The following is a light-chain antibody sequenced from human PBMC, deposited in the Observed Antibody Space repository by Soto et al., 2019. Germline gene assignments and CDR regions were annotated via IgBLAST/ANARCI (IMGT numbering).Light chain of an antibody. CDR3: SSYAGSNNFV. CDR1: SSDVGGYNY. V-gene: IGLV2-8*01. J-gene: IGLJ2*01. CDR2: EVS. Sequence: QSALTQPPSASGSAGQSVTNSCTGTSSDVGGYNYVSWYQQHPGKAPKLMIYEVSKRPSGVPDRFSGSKSGNTASLTVSGLQAEDEADYYCSSYAGSNNFVFGGGTKLTVL.